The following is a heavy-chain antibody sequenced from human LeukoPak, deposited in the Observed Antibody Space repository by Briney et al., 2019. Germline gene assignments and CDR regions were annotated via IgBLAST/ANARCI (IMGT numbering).Heavy chain of an antibody. CDR2: ISSSGSTI. D-gene: IGHD3-22*01. Sequence: GGSLRLSCAASGFTFSSYEMNWVRQAPGKGLEWVSYISSSGSTIYYADSVKGRFTISRDNSKNTLYLQMNSLRAEDTAVYYCAKDQYYYDSSGYSFDIWGQGTMVTVSS. CDR3: AKDQYYYDSSGYSFDI. J-gene: IGHJ3*02. CDR1: GFTFSSYE. V-gene: IGHV3-48*03.